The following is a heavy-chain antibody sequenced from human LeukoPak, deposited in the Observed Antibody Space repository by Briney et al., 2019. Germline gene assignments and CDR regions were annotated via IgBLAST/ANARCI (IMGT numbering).Heavy chain of an antibody. Sequence: SETLSLTCTVSGGSISTYYWSWVRQSPGKGLEWIGHIDYSGSTNYNPSLKSRVTISVDTSKNQFSLKLSSVTAADTAVYYCARRGRGSGSTYYFDYWGQGTLVTVSS. CDR3: ARRGRGSGSTYYFDY. CDR2: IDYSGST. V-gene: IGHV4-59*12. CDR1: GGSISTYY. J-gene: IGHJ4*02. D-gene: IGHD3-10*01.